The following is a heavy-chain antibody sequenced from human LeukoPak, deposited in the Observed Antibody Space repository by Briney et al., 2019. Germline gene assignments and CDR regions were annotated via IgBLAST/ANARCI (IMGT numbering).Heavy chain of an antibody. CDR2: ISPNSGGT. D-gene: IGHD6-13*01. J-gene: IGHJ4*02. Sequence: ASVKVSCKASGYTFTGYYVHWVRQAPGEGLEWMGWISPNSGGTNFAQKFQGRVTMTRDTSISTAYMELSRLRSDDTAVYYCARVFQKQLSDYWGQGSLVTVSS. CDR3: ARVFQKQLSDY. V-gene: IGHV1-2*02. CDR1: GYTFTGYY.